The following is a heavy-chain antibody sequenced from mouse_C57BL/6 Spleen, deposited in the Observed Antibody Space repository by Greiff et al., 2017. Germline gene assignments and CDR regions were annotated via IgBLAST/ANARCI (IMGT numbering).Heavy chain of an antibody. D-gene: IGHD4-1*01. J-gene: IGHJ3*01. CDR3: AREGNWDVRFAY. V-gene: IGHV1-64*01. CDR1: GYTFTSYW. CDR2: IHPNSGST. Sequence: VQLQQPGAELVKPGASVKLSCKASGYTFTSYWMHWVKQRPGQGLEWIGMIHPNSGSTNYNEKFKSKATLTVDKSSSTAYMQLSSLTSEDSAVXYCAREGNWDVRFAYWGQGTLVTVSA.